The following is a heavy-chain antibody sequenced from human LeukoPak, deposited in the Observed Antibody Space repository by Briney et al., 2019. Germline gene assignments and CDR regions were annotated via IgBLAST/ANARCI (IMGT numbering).Heavy chain of an antibody. V-gene: IGHV4-59*12. CDR3: ARGAAAVDY. CDR2: IYYSGST. Sequence: SETLSLTCTVSGGSISSYYWSWIRQPPGKGLEWIGYIYYSGSTNYSPSLKSRVTISVDTSKNQFSLKLSSVTAADTAVYYCARGAAAVDYWGQGTLVTVSS. CDR1: GGSISSYY. J-gene: IGHJ4*02. D-gene: IGHD6-13*01.